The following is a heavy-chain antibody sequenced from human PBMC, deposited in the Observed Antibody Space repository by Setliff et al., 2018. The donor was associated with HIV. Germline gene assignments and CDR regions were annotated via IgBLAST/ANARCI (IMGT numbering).Heavy chain of an antibody. Sequence: PSETLSLTCAVYGGSFSDYYWSWIRQSPEKRLEWIGEINHSGSTNYNPSLKSRVIMAVDTSKNQFSLKLSSVTAADTAVYYCARTRGYCSGTNCYALRGPDYWGQGTLVTVSS. CDR3: ARTRGYCSGTNCYALRGPDY. CDR1: GGSFSDYY. J-gene: IGHJ4*02. D-gene: IGHD2-2*01. V-gene: IGHV4-34*01. CDR2: INHSGST.